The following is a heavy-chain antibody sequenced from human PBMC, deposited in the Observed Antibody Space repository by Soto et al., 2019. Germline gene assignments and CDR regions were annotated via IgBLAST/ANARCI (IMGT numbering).Heavy chain of an antibody. CDR1: GGSISSGYYY. Sequence: PSETLSLTCSVSGGSISSGYYYWSWIRQPPGKGLEWIGNIYYSGNTYYNPSLKSRLIISLDTSKNQFSLKLSSVTAADTAVYYCARAPPRRDDYWGQGTLVTVSS. V-gene: IGHV4-30-4*01. CDR3: ARAPPRRDDY. D-gene: IGHD2-21*02. J-gene: IGHJ4*02. CDR2: IYYSGNT.